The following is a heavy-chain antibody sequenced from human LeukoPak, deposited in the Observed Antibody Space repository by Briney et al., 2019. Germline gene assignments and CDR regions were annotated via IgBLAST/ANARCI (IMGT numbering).Heavy chain of an antibody. V-gene: IGHV3-30*18. D-gene: IGHD3-9*01. CDR3: AKGRSPFRDILTGDIDY. CDR2: ISYDGSNK. Sequence: GGSLRRSCAASGFTFSSYGMHWVRQAPGKGLEWVAVISYDGSNKYYADSVKGRFTISRDNSKNTLYLQMNSLRAEDTAVYYCAKGRSPFRDILTGDIDYWGQGTLVTVSS. CDR1: GFTFSSYG. J-gene: IGHJ4*02.